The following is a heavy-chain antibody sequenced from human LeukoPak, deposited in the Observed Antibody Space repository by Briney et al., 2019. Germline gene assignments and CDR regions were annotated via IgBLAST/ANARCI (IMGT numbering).Heavy chain of an antibody. D-gene: IGHD2-2*01. V-gene: IGHV4-34*01. J-gene: IGHJ4*02. CDR2: INHSGST. CDR3: ARAPSNSLGNDY. CDR1: GGSFSGYY. Sequence: SETLSLTCAVYGGSFSGYYWSWIRQPPGKGLEWIGDINHSGSTNYNPSLKSRVTISVDTSKNQFSLKLSSVTAADTAVYYCARAPSNSLGNDYWGQGTLVTVSS.